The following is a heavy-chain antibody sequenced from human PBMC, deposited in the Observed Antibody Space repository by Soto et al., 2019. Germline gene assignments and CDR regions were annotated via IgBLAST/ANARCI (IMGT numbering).Heavy chain of an antibody. Sequence: EVQLLESGGGLVQPGGSLRLSCAASGFTFSSYAMSWVRQAPGKGLEWVSAISGSGGSTYYADSVKGRFTISRDNSKNTLHLQMSSLRTEDTAVYYCASDRGYSSRGLPTKPRVDYWGQGTLVTVSS. D-gene: IGHD5-18*01. CDR2: ISGSGGST. V-gene: IGHV3-23*01. CDR3: ASDRGYSSRGLPTKPRVDY. J-gene: IGHJ4*02. CDR1: GFTFSSYA.